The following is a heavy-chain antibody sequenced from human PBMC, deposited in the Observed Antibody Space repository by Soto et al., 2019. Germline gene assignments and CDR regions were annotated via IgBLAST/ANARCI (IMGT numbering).Heavy chain of an antibody. Sequence: ASVKVSCKASGYTFTSYAMHWVRQAPGQRLEWMGWINAGNGNTKYSQKFQGRVTITRDTSASTAYMELSSLRSEDTAVYYCATYYYDSSGYYDDGYWGKGTLVTVSS. CDR3: ATYYYDSSGYYDDGY. CDR2: INAGNGNT. V-gene: IGHV1-3*01. CDR1: GYTFTSYA. D-gene: IGHD3-22*01. J-gene: IGHJ4*02.